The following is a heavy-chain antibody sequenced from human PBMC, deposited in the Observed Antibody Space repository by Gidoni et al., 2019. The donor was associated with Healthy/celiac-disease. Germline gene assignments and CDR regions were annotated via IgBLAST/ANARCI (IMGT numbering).Heavy chain of an antibody. Sequence: QLQLQESGSGLVKPSQTLSLTCAVSGGSISSGGYSWSWIRQPPGKGLEWIGYIYHSGSTYYTPSLKSRVTISVDRSKNQFSLKLSSVTAADTAVYYCARVGWEVAGRPGVYFDYWGQGTLVTVSS. J-gene: IGHJ4*02. CDR3: ARVGWEVAGRPGVYFDY. CDR2: IYHSGST. D-gene: IGHD5-12*01. V-gene: IGHV4-30-2*01. CDR1: GGSISSGGYS.